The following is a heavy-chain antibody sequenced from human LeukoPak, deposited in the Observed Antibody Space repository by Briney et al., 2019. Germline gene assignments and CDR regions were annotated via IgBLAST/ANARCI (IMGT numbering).Heavy chain of an antibody. V-gene: IGHV3-66*01. CDR1: GFTFSSNY. CDR2: IYSGGST. J-gene: IGHJ4*02. CDR3: ARGQQWELPCNY. D-gene: IGHD1-26*01. Sequence: GGSLRLSCAASGFTFSSNYMSWVRQAPGKGLEWVSVIYSGGSTYYADSVKGRFTISRDNSKNTLYLQMNSLRAEDTAVYYCARGQQWELPCNYWGQGTLVTVSS.